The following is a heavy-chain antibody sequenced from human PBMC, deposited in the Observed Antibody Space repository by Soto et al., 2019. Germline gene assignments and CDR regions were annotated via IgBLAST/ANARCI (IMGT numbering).Heavy chain of an antibody. CDR1: GFTFSNYY. CDR3: AKESGGSSWYYYYYGMDV. D-gene: IGHD6-13*01. CDR2: ISGSGGST. V-gene: IGHV3-23*04. Sequence: VQLVESGGGLVKPGGSLRLSCAASGFTFSNYYMSWIRQAPGKGLEWVSAISGSGGSTYYADSVKGRFTISRDNSKNTLYLQMNSLRAEDTAVYYCAKESGGSSWYYYYYGMDVWGQGTTVTVSS. J-gene: IGHJ6*02.